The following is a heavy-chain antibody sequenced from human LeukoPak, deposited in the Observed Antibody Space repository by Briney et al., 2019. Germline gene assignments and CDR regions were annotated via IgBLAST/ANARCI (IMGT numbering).Heavy chain of an antibody. CDR2: IKVDGSEK. Sequence: GGSLRLSCAASGFTFSSFWMTWVRQAPGKGLEWVANIKVDGSEKNYVDSVKGRFTVSRDNAKNSLYLQMNSLRAEDTAVYYCARIQLYYYYYGLDVWAKGPRSPSP. CDR1: GFTFSSFW. V-gene: IGHV3-7*03. D-gene: IGHD5-18*01. CDR3: ARIQLYYYYYGLDV. J-gene: IGHJ6*02.